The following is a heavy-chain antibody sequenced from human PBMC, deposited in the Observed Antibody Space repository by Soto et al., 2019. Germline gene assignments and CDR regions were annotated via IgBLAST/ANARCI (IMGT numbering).Heavy chain of an antibody. V-gene: IGHV3-48*02. J-gene: IGHJ4*02. CDR2: ITSSTTTI. Sequence: LRLSCAASGFTFSDYSMNWVRQAPGKGLEWLSFITSSTTTIYYADSVKGRFTISRDNAKNSLYLQMNSLRDEDTAVYFCARDRRTITAGIFDSWGQGTLVTVSS. D-gene: IGHD1-20*01. CDR3: ARDRRTITAGIFDS. CDR1: GFTFSDYS.